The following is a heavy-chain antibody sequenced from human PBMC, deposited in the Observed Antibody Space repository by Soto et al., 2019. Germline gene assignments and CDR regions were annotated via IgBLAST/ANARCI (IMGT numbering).Heavy chain of an antibody. CDR1: GFSLNTGGVG. J-gene: IGHJ6*02. D-gene: IGHD3-10*01. CDR3: VRNWRYYGGDYYYGMDA. V-gene: IGHV2-5*02. CDR2: IFWDDDE. Sequence: ITLKASGPTLVKSTQTLTLTCTFPGFSLNTGGVGVGWVRQPRGQAMEWLALIFWDDDERYRPSLRSRLNITKHTINNQVVLTMTNMDPEDTATSYCVRNWRYYGGDYYYGMDAWGQGTTVTVSS.